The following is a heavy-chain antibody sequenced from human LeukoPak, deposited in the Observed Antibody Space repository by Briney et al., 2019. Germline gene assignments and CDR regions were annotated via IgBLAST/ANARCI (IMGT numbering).Heavy chain of an antibody. CDR3: ARGWLADTTVVTPYNY. Sequence: SVKVSCKASGGTFSSYDFSWVRQAPGQGREWMGGITPMFGTSKHAQKFQGRVTITAVESLRTVYMELSSLRSEDTAVYYCARGWLADTTVVTPYNYWGQGTLVTVSS. J-gene: IGHJ4*02. CDR1: GGTFSSYD. D-gene: IGHD4-23*01. CDR2: ITPMFGTS. V-gene: IGHV1-69*13.